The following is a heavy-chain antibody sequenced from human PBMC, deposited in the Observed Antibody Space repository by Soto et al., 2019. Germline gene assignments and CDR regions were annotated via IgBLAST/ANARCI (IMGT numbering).Heavy chain of an antibody. J-gene: IGHJ4*02. CDR1: GYSFTSYW. D-gene: IGHD3-22*01. V-gene: IGHV5-10-1*01. CDR2: IDPSDSYT. Sequence: LGESLKISCKGSGYSFTSYWISWVRQMPGKGLEWMGRIDPSDSYTNYSPSFQGHVTISADKSISTAYLQWSSLKASDTAMYYCARRQRYYDSSGYFSFDYWGQGTLVTVSS. CDR3: ARRQRYYDSSGYFSFDY.